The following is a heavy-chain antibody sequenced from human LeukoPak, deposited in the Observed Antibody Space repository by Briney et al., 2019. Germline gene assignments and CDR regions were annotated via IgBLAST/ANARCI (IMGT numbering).Heavy chain of an antibody. J-gene: IGHJ2*01. V-gene: IGHV3-23*01. CDR1: GFSFSNAW. CDR3: AKEVLDYEIPYWYFDL. Sequence: GGSLRLSCAASGFSFSNAWMTWVRQAPGEGLEWVSAISGDEDYTYYADSVKGRFTISRDNSKNTLYLQMNSLRAEDTAIYHCAKEVLDYEIPYWYFDLWGRGALVTVSS. CDR2: ISGDEDYT. D-gene: IGHD4-17*01.